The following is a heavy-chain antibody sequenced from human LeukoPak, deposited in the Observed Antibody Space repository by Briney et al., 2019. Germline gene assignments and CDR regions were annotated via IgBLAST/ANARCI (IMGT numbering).Heavy chain of an antibody. V-gene: IGHV5-51*01. CDR2: VYPGDSDT. CDR1: GYIFSRYW. D-gene: IGHD1-26*01. CDR3: ARHRGGYGNYEDWFDP. J-gene: IGHJ5*02. Sequence: GESLKISFKASGYIFSRYWIAWVRQVPGKGLEWMGIVYPGDSDTRYSPSFRGQVTISADTSISTTYLQWSSLKASDTAIYYCARHRGGYGNYEDWFDPWGQGTLVTVSS.